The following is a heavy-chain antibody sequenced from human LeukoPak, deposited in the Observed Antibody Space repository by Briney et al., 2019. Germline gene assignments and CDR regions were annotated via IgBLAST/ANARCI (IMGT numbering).Heavy chain of an antibody. Sequence: GGSLRLSCAASGFTVSSNYMMWVPQAPGKGLEWVSVIYSGGFTQYAESVKDRFIISRDNYKNTMYLQINSMRVEDTAVYYCARDSGYSSDDAYWGQGTLVTVSS. J-gene: IGHJ4*02. CDR3: ARDSGYSSDDAY. CDR2: IYSGGFT. D-gene: IGHD5-12*01. CDR1: GFTVSSNY. V-gene: IGHV3-66*01.